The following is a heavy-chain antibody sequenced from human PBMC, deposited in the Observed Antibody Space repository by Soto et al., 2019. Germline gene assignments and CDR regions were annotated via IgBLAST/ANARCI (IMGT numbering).Heavy chain of an antibody. Sequence: ASVKVSCKASGYTFASYAMHWVRQAPGQRLEWMGWINAGNGNTKYSQKFQGRVTITRDTSASTAYMELSSLRSEDTAVYYCARDQAYGEYWYFDLWGSGTPVTVSS. CDR2: INAGNGNT. V-gene: IGHV1-3*01. D-gene: IGHD4-17*01. CDR1: GYTFASYA. CDR3: ARDQAYGEYWYFDL. J-gene: IGHJ2*01.